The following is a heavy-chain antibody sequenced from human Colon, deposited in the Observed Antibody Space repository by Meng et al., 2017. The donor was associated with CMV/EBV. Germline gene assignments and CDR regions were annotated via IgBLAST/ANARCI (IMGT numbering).Heavy chain of an antibody. Sequence: GESLKISCAASGLILGDYVMHWVRQAPGKGLEWVAFISSAGTNRNYADAVKGRFTISRDNSKNTVYLQMNRLRAEDTAVYFCAKTIAPGTLARPFDPWGQGTLVTVSS. CDR2: ISSAGTNR. CDR3: AKTIAPGTLARPFDP. CDR1: GLILGDYV. J-gene: IGHJ5*02. D-gene: IGHD6-6*01. V-gene: IGHV3-30-3*02.